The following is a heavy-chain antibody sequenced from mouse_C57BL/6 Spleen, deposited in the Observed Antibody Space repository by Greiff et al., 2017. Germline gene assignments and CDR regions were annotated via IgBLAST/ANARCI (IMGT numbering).Heavy chain of an antibody. V-gene: IGHV1-39*01. D-gene: IGHD1-1*01. CDR2: INPNYGTT. Sequence: VQLKEPGPELVKPGASVKISCKASGYSFTDYNMNWVKQSNGKSLEWIGVINPNYGTTSSNQKFKGKATLTVDQSSSTAYMQLNSLTSEDSAVYYCARGIIYYGSSYGSMDYWGQGTSVTVSS. CDR3: ARGIIYYGSSYGSMDY. J-gene: IGHJ4*01. CDR1: GYSFTDYN.